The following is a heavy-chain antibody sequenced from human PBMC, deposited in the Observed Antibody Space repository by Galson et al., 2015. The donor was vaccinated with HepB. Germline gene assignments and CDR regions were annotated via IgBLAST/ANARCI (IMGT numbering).Heavy chain of an antibody. V-gene: IGHV1-58*01. CDR2: IVVGSGNT. CDR3: AADTDRSRWGYYYGMDV. CDR1: GFTFTSSA. D-gene: IGHD3-16*01. Sequence: SVKVSCKASGFTFTSSAVQWVRQARGQRLEWIGWIVVGSGNTNYAQKFQERVTISRDMSTSTAYMELSSLRSEDTAVYYCAADTDRSRWGYYYGMDVWGQGTTVTVSS. J-gene: IGHJ6*02.